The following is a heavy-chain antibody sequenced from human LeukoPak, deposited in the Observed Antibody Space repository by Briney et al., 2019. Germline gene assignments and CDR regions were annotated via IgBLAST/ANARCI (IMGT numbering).Heavy chain of an antibody. CDR2: INHSGST. V-gene: IGHV4-39*07. D-gene: IGHD2-2*01. CDR1: GGSISSSSYS. Sequence: SSETLSLTCTVSGGSISSSSYSWSWIRQPPGKGLEWIGEINHSGSTNYNPSPKSRVTISVDTSKNQFSLKLSSVTAADTAVYYCARGHKVVVPAANYYFDYWGQGTLVTVSS. CDR3: ARGHKVVVPAANYYFDY. J-gene: IGHJ4*02.